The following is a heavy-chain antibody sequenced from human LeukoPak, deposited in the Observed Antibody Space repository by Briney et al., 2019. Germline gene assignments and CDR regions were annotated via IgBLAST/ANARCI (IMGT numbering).Heavy chain of an antibody. CDR3: SREEDGGTYY. D-gene: IGHD1-26*01. J-gene: IGHJ4*02. CDR1: GDSISGYY. CDR2: IYHSGST. Sequence: SETLSLTCTVSGDSISGYYWSWIRQPPGEGLQWIGYIYHSGSTNYNPSLKSRVSMSVDRSENQFSLNLGSVTAADTAVYYCSREEDGGTYYWGQGTLVTVSS. V-gene: IGHV4-59*01.